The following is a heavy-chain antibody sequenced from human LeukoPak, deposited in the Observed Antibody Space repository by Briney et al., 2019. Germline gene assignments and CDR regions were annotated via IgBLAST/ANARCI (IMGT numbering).Heavy chain of an antibody. CDR3: AKSRDCSSTSCFDEAFDY. J-gene: IGHJ4*02. Sequence: GGSLRLSCAASGFTFDDYAMHWVRQAPGKGLEWVSGISWNSGSIGYADSVKGRFTISRDNAKNSLYLQMNSLRAEDTALYYGAKSRDCSSTSCFDEAFDYWGQGTLVTVSS. D-gene: IGHD2-2*01. V-gene: IGHV3-9*01. CDR2: ISWNSGSI. CDR1: GFTFDDYA.